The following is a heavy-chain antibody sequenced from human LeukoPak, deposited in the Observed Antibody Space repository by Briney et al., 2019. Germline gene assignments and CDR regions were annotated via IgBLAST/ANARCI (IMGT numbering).Heavy chain of an antibody. J-gene: IGHJ4*02. CDR2: IYYSGST. CDR3: ARDVGYGGNGFDY. V-gene: IGHV4-59*01. CDR1: GGSISSYY. Sequence: PSETLSLTCTVSGGSISSYYWSWIRQPAGKGLEWIGYIYYSGSTNYNPSLKSRVTISVDTSKNQFSLKLSSVTAADTAVYYCARDVGYGGNGFDYWGQGTLVTVSS. D-gene: IGHD4-23*01.